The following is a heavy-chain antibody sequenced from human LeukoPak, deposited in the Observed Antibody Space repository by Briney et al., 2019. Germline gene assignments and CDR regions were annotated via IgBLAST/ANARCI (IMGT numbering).Heavy chain of an antibody. CDR3: ARETGNLFDY. CDR2: ISRGSSTI. CDR1: GFTFSSYS. V-gene: IGHV3-48*02. Sequence: PGGPLRLSCAASGFTFSSYSMNWVRQAPGKGLEWVSYISRGSSTIYYADSVKGRFTISRDNAKNSLYLQMNSLRDEDTAVYYCARETGNLFDYWGQGTLVTVSS. J-gene: IGHJ4*02.